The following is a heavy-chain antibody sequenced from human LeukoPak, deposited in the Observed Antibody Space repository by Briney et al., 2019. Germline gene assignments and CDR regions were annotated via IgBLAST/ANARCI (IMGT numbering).Heavy chain of an antibody. CDR1: GFTFSSYG. V-gene: IGHV3-30*02. D-gene: IGHD3-22*01. CDR2: IRYDGSNK. CDR3: AKSGYYDSSGPLFDY. J-gene: IGHJ4*02. Sequence: PGGSLRLSCAASGFTFSSYGMHWVRQAPGKGLEWVAFIRYDGSNKYYADSVKGRFTSSRDNSKNTLYLQMNSLRAEDTAVYYCAKSGYYDSSGPLFDYWGQGTLVTVSS.